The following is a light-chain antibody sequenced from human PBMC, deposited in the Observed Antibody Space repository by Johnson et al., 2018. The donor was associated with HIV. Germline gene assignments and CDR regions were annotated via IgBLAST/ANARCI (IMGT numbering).Light chain of an antibody. CDR1: SSNIGNNY. CDR3: GTWDSSLSADV. Sequence: QAVLTQPPSVSAAPGQKVTISCSGSSSNIGNNYVSWYQQLPGTAPKLLIYDNNKRPSGIPDRFSGSKSGPSATLGITGLQTGDEADYYCGTWDSSLSADVFGTGTKVTVL. CDR2: DNN. V-gene: IGLV1-51*01. J-gene: IGLJ1*01.